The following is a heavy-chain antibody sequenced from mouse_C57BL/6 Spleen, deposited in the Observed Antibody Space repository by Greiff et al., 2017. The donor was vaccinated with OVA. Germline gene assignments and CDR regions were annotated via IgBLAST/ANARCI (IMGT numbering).Heavy chain of an antibody. CDR3: ARSEGTGY. J-gene: IGHJ2*01. CDR2: IDPADRYT. D-gene: IGHD3-3*01. Sequence: VQLQQPGAELVKPGASVKLSCKASGYTFTSYWMPWVKQRTGQGLAWIGEIDPADRYTNYNQKFKGKATLTVDTSSSTAYMQLSSLTSEDSAVYYCARSEGTGYWGQGTTLTVSS. V-gene: IGHV1-50*01. CDR1: GYTFTSYW.